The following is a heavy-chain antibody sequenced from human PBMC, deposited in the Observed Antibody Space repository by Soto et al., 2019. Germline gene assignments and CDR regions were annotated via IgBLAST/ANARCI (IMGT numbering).Heavy chain of an antibody. CDR2: IYSGGST. Sequence: GGSLRLSCAASGFTVSSNYMSWVRQAPGKGLEWVSVIYSGGSTYYADSVKGRITISRDNSKNTLYLQMNSLRAEDTAVYYCASVVGLFEEPAATNYYYCMDVWGKGTTVTVSS. D-gene: IGHD2-21*01. J-gene: IGHJ6*03. V-gene: IGHV3-66*01. CDR3: ASVVGLFEEPAATNYYYCMDV. CDR1: GFTVSSNY.